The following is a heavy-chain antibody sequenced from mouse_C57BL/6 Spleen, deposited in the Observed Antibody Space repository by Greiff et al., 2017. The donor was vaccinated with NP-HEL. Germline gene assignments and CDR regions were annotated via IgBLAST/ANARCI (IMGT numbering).Heavy chain of an antibody. J-gene: IGHJ2*01. CDR1: GYTFTSYW. V-gene: IGHV1-64*01. CDR3: ARELRNYFDY. Sequence: VQLQQPGAELVKPGASVKLSCKASGYTFTSYWMHWVKQRPGQGLEWIGMIHPNSGSNNYNEKFKSKATLTVDKSSSTAYMQLSSLTSEDSAVYYCARELRNYFDYWGQGTTLTVSS. CDR2: IHPNSGSN. D-gene: IGHD1-1*01.